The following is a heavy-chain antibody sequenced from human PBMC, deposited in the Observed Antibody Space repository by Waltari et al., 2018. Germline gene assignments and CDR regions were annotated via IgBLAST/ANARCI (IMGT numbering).Heavy chain of an antibody. CDR2: INHNGNR. J-gene: IGHJ6*02. D-gene: IGHD2-15*01. CDR3: VRLEDCSGPGGNCYSGDSFALDV. V-gene: IGHV4-34*02. CDR1: GGSFSGYY. Sequence: QVQLQQWGAGQLQPSETLSLTCGVSGGSFSGYYWGWIRQPPGKGLEWSGEINHNGNRHYTPSLRSRVTMLIDTSRSQFSLKVNSVTAADTAVYYCVRLEDCSGPGGNCYSGDSFALDVWGQGTTVTVSS.